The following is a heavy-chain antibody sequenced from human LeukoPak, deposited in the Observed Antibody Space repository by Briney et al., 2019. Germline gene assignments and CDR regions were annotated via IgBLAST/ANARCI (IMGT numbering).Heavy chain of an antibody. CDR2: VYYSGDT. D-gene: IGHD2-15*01. CDR1: GDSVSCVH. Sequence: KTSETLSLTCTVSGDSVSCVHWSWLRQPPGKGLEWIGYVYYSGDTNYNPSLKSRVTMSLDTSKNQVSLRLSSVTAADTAVYYCARHPFATPFDYWGRGTLLTVSS. J-gene: IGHJ4*02. CDR3: ARHPFATPFDY. V-gene: IGHV4-59*08.